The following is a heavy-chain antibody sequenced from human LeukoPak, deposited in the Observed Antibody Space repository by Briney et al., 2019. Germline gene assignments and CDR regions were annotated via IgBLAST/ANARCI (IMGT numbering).Heavy chain of an antibody. D-gene: IGHD1-26*01. J-gene: IGHJ4*02. CDR1: GYTFTAFF. V-gene: IGHV1-2*02. Sequence: ASVKVSCKTSGYTFTAFFIHWVRQAPGQGLEWMGWLDPNSGGTNYAQKFQGRVTMTRDTSISTAYMELSRLRSDDTAVYFCARVGAAYQDSNYWGQGTLVTVSS. CDR3: ARVGAAYQDSNY. CDR2: LDPNSGGT.